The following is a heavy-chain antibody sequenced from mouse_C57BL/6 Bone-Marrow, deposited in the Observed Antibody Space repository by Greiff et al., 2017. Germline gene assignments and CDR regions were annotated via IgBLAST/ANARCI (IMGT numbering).Heavy chain of an antibody. D-gene: IGHD1-1*01. CDR1: GFNINDYY. J-gene: IGHJ3*01. V-gene: IGHV14-2*01. CDR2: IDPEDGET. CDR3: AYDCGSSYVAY. Sequence: VQLQQSGAELVKPGASVKLSCTASGFNINDYYMHWVKQRTEQGLEWIGRIDPEDGETKYAPKFPGKATITADTSSITAYLQLSSLTSEDTAVNYCAYDCGSSYVAYWGQGTLVTVSA.